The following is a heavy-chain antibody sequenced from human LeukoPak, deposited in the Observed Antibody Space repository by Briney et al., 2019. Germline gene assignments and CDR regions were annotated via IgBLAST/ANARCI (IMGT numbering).Heavy chain of an antibody. CDR2: IFYSGST. Sequence: PSETLSLTCTVSGGSISSYYWSWIRQPPGKGLEWIGYIFYSGSTNYNPSRKRRVTISVDTSKNHFSLKLTSVTAADTAVYYCARGPGYFDYWGQGTLVTVSS. V-gene: IGHV4-59*01. CDR1: GGSISSYY. CDR3: ARGPGYFDY. J-gene: IGHJ4*02.